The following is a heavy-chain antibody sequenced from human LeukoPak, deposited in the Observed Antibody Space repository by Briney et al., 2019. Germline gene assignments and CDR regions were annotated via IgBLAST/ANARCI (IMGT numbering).Heavy chain of an antibody. CDR2: ISYHGSNK. CDR1: RFTFSTHG. Sequence: GGSLRLSCAASRFTFSTHGMHWVRQAPGKGLEWVAVISYHGSNKHYADSVKGRFTISRDNSKNSLYLQMHSLRPEDTAVYYCARAYSGSSYEAFDFWGQGTMVTVSS. J-gene: IGHJ3*01. CDR3: ARAYSGSSYEAFDF. V-gene: IGHV3-30-3*01. D-gene: IGHD1-26*01.